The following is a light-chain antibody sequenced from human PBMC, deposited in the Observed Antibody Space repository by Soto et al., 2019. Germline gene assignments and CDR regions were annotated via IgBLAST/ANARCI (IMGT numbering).Light chain of an antibody. CDR3: QRSDSSPYT. J-gene: IGKJ2*01. Sequence: DIQMTQSPSSLSASVGDRVTIACRASQSISTSLNWYQQKPGKAPKLLIYVASSLQSGVPSRCSGCGSGREFTVTIGSLQPEEFATYFCQRSDSSPYTFGQGTKLEIK. CDR1: QSISTS. V-gene: IGKV1-39*01. CDR2: VAS.